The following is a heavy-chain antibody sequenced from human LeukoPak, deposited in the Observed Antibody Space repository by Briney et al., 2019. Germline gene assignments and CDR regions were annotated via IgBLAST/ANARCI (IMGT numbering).Heavy chain of an antibody. CDR1: GFTFSSYS. CDR3: ARGSSGWSPAHAFDI. V-gene: IGHV3-21*01. J-gene: IGHJ3*02. D-gene: IGHD6-19*01. Sequence: GGSLRLSCAASGFTFSSYSMNWVRQAPGKGLEWVSSISSSSSYMYYADSVKGRFTISRDNAKNSLYLQMNSLRAEDTAVYYCARGSSGWSPAHAFDIWGQGTMVTVSS. CDR2: ISSSSSYM.